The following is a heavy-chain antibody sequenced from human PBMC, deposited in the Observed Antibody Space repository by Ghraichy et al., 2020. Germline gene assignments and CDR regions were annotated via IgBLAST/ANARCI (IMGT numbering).Heavy chain of an antibody. CDR3: ARPYCSGGSCYSDWYFDL. CDR2: ISSSSSYI. D-gene: IGHD2-15*01. CDR1: GFTFSSYS. J-gene: IGHJ2*01. Sequence: GESLNISCAASGFTFSSYSMNWVRQAPGKGLEWVSSISSSSSYIYYADSVKGRFTISRDNAKNSLYLQMNSLRADDTAVYYCARPYCSGGSCYSDWYFDLWGRGTLVTVSS. V-gene: IGHV3-21*01.